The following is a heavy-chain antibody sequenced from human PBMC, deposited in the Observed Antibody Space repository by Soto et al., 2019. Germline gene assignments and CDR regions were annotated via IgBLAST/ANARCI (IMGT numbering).Heavy chain of an antibody. CDR3: TGEVASGY. D-gene: IGHD2-8*02. J-gene: IGHJ4*02. CDR2: ISRDGGTK. CDR1: GFTVNTYG. Sequence: QVQLVESGGGVVQPGRSLRLSCAVSGFTVNTYGMHWVRQAPGKGLEWVAVISRDGGTKFYADSVKGRLTISRDNSRNTLFLEMNSLRGDDMAVYYCTGEVASGYWGQGTLVTISS. V-gene: IGHV3-30*03.